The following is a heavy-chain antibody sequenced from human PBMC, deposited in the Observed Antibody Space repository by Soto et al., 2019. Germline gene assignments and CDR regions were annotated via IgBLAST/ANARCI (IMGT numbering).Heavy chain of an antibody. CDR1: GGSISSGANY. CDR2: IYYSGSA. Sequence: SETLSLTCTVSGGSISSGANYWSWIRQPPGKGLEWIGYIYYSGSAYYNPSLKSRVTISVDTSKNQFSLKLSSVTAADTAVYYCERVTAATGFDPWGQGTLVTVSS. D-gene: IGHD2-21*02. CDR3: ERVTAATGFDP. V-gene: IGHV4-30-4*08. J-gene: IGHJ5*02.